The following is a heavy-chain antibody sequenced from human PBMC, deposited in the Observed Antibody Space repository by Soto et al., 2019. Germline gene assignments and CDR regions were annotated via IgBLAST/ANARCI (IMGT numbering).Heavy chain of an antibody. CDR1: GGSISSGGYF. CDR3: AREGAAPYYYYGMDV. D-gene: IGHD6-6*01. V-gene: IGHV4-31*03. Sequence: QVQLQESGPGLVKPSQTLSLTCTVSGGSISSGGYFWSWIRQHPGKGLEWIGFIYYSGSTYYNPSLKSRVTISVDTSKNQCSLKLSSVTAAYTAVYYCAREGAAPYYYYGMDVWGQGTTVTVSS. CDR2: IYYSGST. J-gene: IGHJ6*02.